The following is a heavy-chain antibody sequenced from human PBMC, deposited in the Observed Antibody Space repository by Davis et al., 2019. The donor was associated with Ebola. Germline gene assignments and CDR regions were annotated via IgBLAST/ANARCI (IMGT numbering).Heavy chain of an antibody. CDR3: GKGGSTQRINMVRGRIMEDYYYFYYMDV. V-gene: IGHV3-33*06. Sequence: GGSLRLSCAASGFTFSSYGMHWVRQAPGKGLEWVAVIWYDGSNKYYADSVKGRFTISRDNSKNTLYLHMNSLRAGDTAVYYCGKGGSTQRINMVRGRIMEDYYYFYYMDVWGKGTTVTVSS. CDR1: GFTFSSYG. D-gene: IGHD3-10*01. CDR2: IWYDGSNK. J-gene: IGHJ6*03.